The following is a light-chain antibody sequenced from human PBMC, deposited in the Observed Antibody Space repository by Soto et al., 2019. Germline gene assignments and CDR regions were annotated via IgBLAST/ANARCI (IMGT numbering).Light chain of an antibody. CDR3: QQYNNWPPIT. V-gene: IGKV3-11*01. J-gene: IGKJ5*01. Sequence: EIVLTQSPVTLSLSPGERATLSCRASQSVTNSLAWYQQKPGQAPRLLVYDASNRATGIPTRFSGSGSGTDFTLTISNLEPEDFAVYYCQQYNNWPPITFGQGTRLEIK. CDR1: QSVTNS. CDR2: DAS.